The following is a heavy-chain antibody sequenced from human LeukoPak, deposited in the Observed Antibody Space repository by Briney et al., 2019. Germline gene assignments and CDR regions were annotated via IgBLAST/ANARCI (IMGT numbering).Heavy chain of an antibody. CDR2: IYSDGNT. J-gene: IGHJ5*02. CDR1: GFTVSSQY. CDR3: ARDPYYAESGDP. Sequence: TGGSLRLSCAASGFTVSSQYMTWVRQAPGKGLEYVSIIYSDGNTHYADSVKGRFTLSRDNSKNTLYLQMNSLRAEDTAVYYCARDPYYAESGDPWGQGTLVTVSS. D-gene: IGHD3-3*01. V-gene: IGHV3-53*01.